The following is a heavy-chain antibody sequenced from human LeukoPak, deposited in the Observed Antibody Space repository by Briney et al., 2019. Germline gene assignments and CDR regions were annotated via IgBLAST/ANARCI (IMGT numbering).Heavy chain of an antibody. CDR2: IYYSGST. J-gene: IGHJ4*02. CDR1: GGSISSYY. CDR3: ARDTEPYYYSSGRYPFDY. D-gene: IGHD3-10*01. Sequence: PSETLSLTCTVSGGSISSYYWSWIRQPPGKGLEWIGYIYYSGSTNYNPSLKSRVTISVDTSKNQFSLKLSSVTAADTAVYYCARDTEPYYYSSGRYPFDYWGQGTLVTVSS. V-gene: IGHV4-59*01.